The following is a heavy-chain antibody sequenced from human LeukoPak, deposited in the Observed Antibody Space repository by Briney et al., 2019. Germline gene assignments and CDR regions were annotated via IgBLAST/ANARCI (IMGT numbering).Heavy chain of an antibody. J-gene: IGHJ4*02. CDR1: GGTFSSYA. D-gene: IGHD5-18*01. CDR3: ARAEPRAQLWLRDGDC. CDR2: IIPIFGTA. V-gene: IGHV1-69*13. Sequence: SVKVSCKASGGTFSSYAISWVRQAPGQGLEWMGGIIPIFGTANYAQKFQGRVTITADESTSTAYMELSSLRSEDTAVYYCARAEPRAQLWLRDGDCWGQGTLVTVSS.